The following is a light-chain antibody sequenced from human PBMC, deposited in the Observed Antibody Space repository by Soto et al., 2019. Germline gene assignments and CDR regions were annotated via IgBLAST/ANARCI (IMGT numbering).Light chain of an antibody. J-gene: IGLJ1*01. Sequence: QSVLTQPRSVSGSPGQSVTISCTGTSSDVGGYNCVSWYQQHPGKAPQLIIYDVTQRPSGVPDRFSGSKSGNTASLSISGLQAEDEADYYCCSHSASYPFAFGTGTKVTAL. CDR2: DVT. V-gene: IGLV2-11*01. CDR1: SSDVGGYNC. CDR3: CSHSASYPFA.